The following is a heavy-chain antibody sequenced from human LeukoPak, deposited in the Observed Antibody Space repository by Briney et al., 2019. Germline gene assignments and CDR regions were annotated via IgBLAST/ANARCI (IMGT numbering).Heavy chain of an antibody. V-gene: IGHV3-21*01. CDR2: ISSSSSYI. CDR1: AFTFSSYS. Sequence: GGSLRLSCAASAFTFSSYSMNWVRQAPGKGLEWVSSISSSSSYIYSADSVKGRFTISRDNAKNSLYLQMNSLRAEDTAVYYCARDPSGSSTTSFDFWGQGTLVTVSS. J-gene: IGHJ4*02. CDR3: ARDPSGSSTTSFDF. D-gene: IGHD1-7*01.